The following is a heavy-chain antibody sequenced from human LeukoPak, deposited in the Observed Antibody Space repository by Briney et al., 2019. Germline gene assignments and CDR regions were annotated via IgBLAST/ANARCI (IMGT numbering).Heavy chain of an antibody. J-gene: IGHJ3*01. CDR1: GFTSSTYW. CDR2: IKQDESEK. V-gene: IGHV3-7*01. D-gene: IGHD2-15*01. CDR3: AREVGSPAVRSAFDL. Sequence: GGSLRLSCAASGFTSSTYWMAWVRQAPGKGLEWVANIKQDESEKYCVDSVKGRFTISRDNAKSSLYLQMNSLRVEDTAVYYCAREVGSPAVRSAFDLWGQGTVVTVSS.